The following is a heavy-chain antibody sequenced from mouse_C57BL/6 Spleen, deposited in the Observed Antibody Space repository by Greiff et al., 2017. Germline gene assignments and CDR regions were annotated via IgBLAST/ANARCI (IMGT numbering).Heavy chain of an antibody. D-gene: IGHD1-1*01. CDR1: GYTFTDYY. CDR2: IYPGSGNT. CDR3: ARPECYGSPYAMDY. V-gene: IGHV1-84*01. Sequence: VQLQQSGPELVKPGASVKISCKASGYTFTDYYINWVKQRPGQGLEWIGWIYPGSGNTKYNEKFKGKATLTVDKSSSTAYMELSSLTSEDSAVXFCARPECYGSPYAMDYWGQGTSVTVSS. J-gene: IGHJ4*01.